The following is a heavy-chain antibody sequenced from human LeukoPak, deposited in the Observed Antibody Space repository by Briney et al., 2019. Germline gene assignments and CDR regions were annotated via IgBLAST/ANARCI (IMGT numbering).Heavy chain of an antibody. Sequence: TSETPSLTCAVYGGSFSGYYWSWIRQPPGKGLEWIGEINHSGSTNYNPSLKSRVTISVDTSKNQFSLKLSSVTAADTAVYYCARGRWGYVYYYYYMDVWGKGTTVTVSS. V-gene: IGHV4-34*01. CDR2: INHSGST. D-gene: IGHD3-16*01. CDR1: GGSFSGYY. CDR3: ARGRWGYVYYYYYMDV. J-gene: IGHJ6*03.